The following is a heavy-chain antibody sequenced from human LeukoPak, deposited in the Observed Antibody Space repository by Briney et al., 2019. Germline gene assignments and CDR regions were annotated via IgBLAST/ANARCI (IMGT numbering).Heavy chain of an antibody. CDR1: DGSITNND. J-gene: IGHJ4*02. Sequence: SETLSLTCTVSDGSITNNDWSWVRQTPGKGLEFIGYVHYSGTTNYNPSLRSRVTISIDTSRKHFFLKLKSVTAADTAVYYCARALEWYSYGFFDYWGQGTLVTVSS. D-gene: IGHD5-18*01. V-gene: IGHV4-59*01. CDR2: VHYSGTT. CDR3: ARALEWYSYGFFDY.